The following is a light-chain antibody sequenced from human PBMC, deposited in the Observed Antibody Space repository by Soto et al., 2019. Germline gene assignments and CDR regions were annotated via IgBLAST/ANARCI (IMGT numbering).Light chain of an antibody. Sequence: DIQMTQSPSTLSASVGDRVTITCRASQSISSGLAWYQQKPGKAPKLLIYAASSLDSGVPSRFSGSRSGTDFTLTISSLQSDDFATYYCQHYNNSPRTFGQGTKVEVK. CDR2: AAS. CDR1: QSISSG. V-gene: IGKV1-5*01. J-gene: IGKJ1*01. CDR3: QHYNNSPRT.